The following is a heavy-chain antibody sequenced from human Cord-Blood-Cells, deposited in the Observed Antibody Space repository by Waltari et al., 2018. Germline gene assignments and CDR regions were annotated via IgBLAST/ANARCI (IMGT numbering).Heavy chain of an antibody. CDR3: AKTLGYCSSTSCYFDY. V-gene: IGHV3-23*01. CDR2: ISGSGGST. CDR1: GFTFSSYA. Sequence: EVQLLEFGGGLVQPGGVLRLYCAASGFTFSSYAMIWVRQAPGRGLEWVSAISGSGGSTYYADSVKGRFTISRDNSKNTLYLQMNSLRAEDTAVYYCAKTLGYCSSTSCYFDYWGQGTLVTVSS. J-gene: IGHJ4*02. D-gene: IGHD2-2*01.